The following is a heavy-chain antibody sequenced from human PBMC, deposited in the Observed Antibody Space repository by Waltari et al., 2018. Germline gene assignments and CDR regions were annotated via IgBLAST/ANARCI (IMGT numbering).Heavy chain of an antibody. Sequence: QVQLQESGPGLVQPSETLSLTCTVSGGSISSYYWSWIRQPPGKGLEWIGYIYYSGSTNYNPSLKSRVTISVDTSKNQFSLKLSSVTAADTAVYYCARGVSSGYYYLDYWGQGTLVTVSS. V-gene: IGHV4-59*01. CDR2: IYYSGST. J-gene: IGHJ4*02. CDR3: ARGVSSGYYYLDY. D-gene: IGHD3-22*01. CDR1: GGSISSYY.